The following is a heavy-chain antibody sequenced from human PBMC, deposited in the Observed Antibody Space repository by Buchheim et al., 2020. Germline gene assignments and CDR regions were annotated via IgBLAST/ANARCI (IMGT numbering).Heavy chain of an antibody. CDR2: ISYDGSHK. Sequence: QMQLVESGGGVVQPGRSLRLSCAASGFTFSSYAMHWVRQAPGKGLEWVAVISYDGSHKYYADSVKGRFTISRDNSKKQLSLQMNSLRAEDTAVYYCARAGYFDWLTYYYYGLDVWGQGTT. J-gene: IGHJ6*02. CDR3: ARAGYFDWLTYYYYGLDV. CDR1: GFTFSSYA. V-gene: IGHV3-30*04. D-gene: IGHD3-9*01.